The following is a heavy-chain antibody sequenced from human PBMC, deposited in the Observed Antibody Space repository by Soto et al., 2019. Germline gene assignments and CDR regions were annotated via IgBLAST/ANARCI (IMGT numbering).Heavy chain of an antibody. CDR2: IYYSGST. CDR1: GGSISSGCYY. V-gene: IGHV4-31*11. J-gene: IGHJ4*02. D-gene: IGHD5-12*01. CDR3: VRHAQWIIRAY. Sequence: TLSLTCAVSGGSISSGCYYWSWIRQHPGKGLEWIEYIYYSGSTYYNPSLKSRVTISVDTSKNQFSLKLSSMTAADTAVYYCVRHAQWIIRAYWGQGSLVTVSS.